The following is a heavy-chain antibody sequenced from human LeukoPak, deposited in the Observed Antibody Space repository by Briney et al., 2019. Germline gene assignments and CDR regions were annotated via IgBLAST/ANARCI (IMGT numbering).Heavy chain of an antibody. CDR2: INPNSGGT. J-gene: IGHJ4*02. CDR3: AITGNYDFWSGYQIDY. D-gene: IGHD3-3*01. V-gene: IGHV1-2*02. CDR1: GYTFTGYY. Sequence: ASVKVSCKASGYTFTGYYMHWVRQAPGQGLEWMGWINPNSGGTNYAQKFQGRVTMTRDTSISTAYMELSRLRSDDTAVYYCAITGNYDFWSGYQIDYWGQGTLVTVSS.